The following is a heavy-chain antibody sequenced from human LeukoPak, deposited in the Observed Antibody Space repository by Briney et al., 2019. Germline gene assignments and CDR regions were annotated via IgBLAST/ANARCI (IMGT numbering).Heavy chain of an antibody. J-gene: IGHJ4*02. V-gene: IGHV4-34*01. CDR1: GGSSSGYY. CDR3: ARGKGDIVVVPAAMPQPIEYFDY. D-gene: IGHD2-2*01. CDR2: INHSGST. Sequence: PSETLSLTCAVYGGSSSGYYWSWIRQPPGKGLEWIGEINHSGSTNYNPSLKSRVTISVDTSKNQFSLKLSSVTAADTAVYYCARGKGDIVVVPAAMPQPIEYFDYWGQGTLVTVSS.